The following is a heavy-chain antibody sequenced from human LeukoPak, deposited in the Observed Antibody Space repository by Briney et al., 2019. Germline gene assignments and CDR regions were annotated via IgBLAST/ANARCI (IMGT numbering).Heavy chain of an antibody. CDR2: FDPEDGET. CDR3: ARDGLRFLEWPIYHGDY. Sequence: GASVKVSRKVSGYTLTELSMHWVRQAPGKGLEWMGGFDPEDGETIYAQRFQGRVTMTRDTSISTAYMELSSLRSEDTAVYYCARDGLRFLEWPIYHGDYWGQGTLVTVSS. D-gene: IGHD3-3*01. V-gene: IGHV1-24*01. CDR1: GYTLTELS. J-gene: IGHJ4*02.